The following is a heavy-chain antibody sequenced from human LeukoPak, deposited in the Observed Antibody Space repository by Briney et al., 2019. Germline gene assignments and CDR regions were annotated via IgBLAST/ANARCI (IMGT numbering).Heavy chain of an antibody. CDR1: GFTFSSYA. D-gene: IGHD1-26*01. CDR3: AKQSPYGGRFGVDDD. CDR2: INTNSGSI. V-gene: IGHV3-23*01. Sequence: GGSLRLSCAASGFTFSSYAMTWVRQAPGKGPEWVSAINTNSGSIYYTDSVKGRFTTSRDNSKNTLYLQMNDLRPEDTAVYSCAKQSPYGGRFGVDDDWGRGTLVTVFS. J-gene: IGHJ4*02.